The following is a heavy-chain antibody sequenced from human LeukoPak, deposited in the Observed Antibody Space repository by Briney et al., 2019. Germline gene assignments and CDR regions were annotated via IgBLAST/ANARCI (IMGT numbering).Heavy chain of an antibody. CDR2: IYYSGST. CDR3: ARAIRYCSGGSCYSVIDY. D-gene: IGHD2-15*01. J-gene: IGHJ4*02. V-gene: IGHV4-59*01. CDR1: GGSISSYY. Sequence: KSSETLSLTCTVSGGSISSYYWSWIRQPPGKGLEWIGYIYYSGSTNYNPSLKSRVTISVDTSKNQFSLKLSSVTAADTAVYYCARAIRYCSGGSCYSVIDYWGQGTLVTVSS.